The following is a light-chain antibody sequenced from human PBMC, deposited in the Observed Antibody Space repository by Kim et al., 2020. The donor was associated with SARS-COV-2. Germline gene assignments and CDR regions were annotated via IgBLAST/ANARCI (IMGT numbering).Light chain of an antibody. CDR3: CSYAGAYLYV. J-gene: IGLJ1*01. Sequence: QSALTQPASVSGSPGQSITISCTGTGDDVGNYNLVSWFQHSPGKAPRLLLYQGTQRPSGVSDRFSGSRFANTASLIISGLQAEDEADYYCCSYAGAYLYVFGTGTKVTVL. CDR1: GDDVGNYNL. V-gene: IGLV2-23*01. CDR2: QGT.